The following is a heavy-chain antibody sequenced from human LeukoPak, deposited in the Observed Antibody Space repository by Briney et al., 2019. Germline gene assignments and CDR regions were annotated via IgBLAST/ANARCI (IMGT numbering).Heavy chain of an antibody. D-gene: IGHD6-13*01. J-gene: IGHJ6*03. Sequence: VASVKVSCKASGYTFTDYYIHWVRQAPGQGLEWMGWINSNSGATNSAQKFQGRVIMTRDTSISTAYMELSRLRSDDTAVYYCAKFPLYSISLYMDVWGKGTTVTVSS. V-gene: IGHV1-2*02. CDR1: GYTFTDYY. CDR3: AKFPLYSISLYMDV. CDR2: INSNSGAT.